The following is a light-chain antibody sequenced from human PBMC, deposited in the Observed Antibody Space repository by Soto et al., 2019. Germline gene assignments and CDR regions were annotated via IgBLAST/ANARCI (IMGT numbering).Light chain of an antibody. V-gene: IGKV3-20*01. CDR2: GAS. J-gene: IGKJ1*01. CDR1: QTIRSNY. Sequence: ETVLTQSPGTLSLSPGERATLSCRASQTIRSNYLAWYRQTPGQAPRLLIYGASNRATGIADRFSGSGSGTDFTLIISSLEPEDFALYYWQQYGSSPWTFGQGTKVYIK. CDR3: QQYGSSPWT.